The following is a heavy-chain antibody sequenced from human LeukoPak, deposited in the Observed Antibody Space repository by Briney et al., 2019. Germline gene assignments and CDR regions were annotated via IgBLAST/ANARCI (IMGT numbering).Heavy chain of an antibody. CDR2: ISSSSSYI. J-gene: IGHJ4*02. D-gene: IGHD6-6*01. V-gene: IGHV3-21*01. CDR3: ARDGGSSSSFDY. Sequence: GGSLRLSCAASGFTFSGYSMNWVRQAPGKGLEWVSSISSSSSYIYYADSVKGRFTISRDNAKNSLYLQMNSLRAEDTAVYYCARDGGSSSSFDYWGQGTLVTVSS. CDR1: GFTFSGYS.